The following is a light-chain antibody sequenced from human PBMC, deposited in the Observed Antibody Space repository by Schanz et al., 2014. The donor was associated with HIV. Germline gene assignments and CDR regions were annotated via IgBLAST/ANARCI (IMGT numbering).Light chain of an antibody. CDR2: SNN. J-gene: IGLJ3*02. CDR3: SSYTSSSTLV. CDR1: SSNIGSEP. Sequence: QSVVTQPPSTSGAPGQRVTISCSGGSSNIGSEPVNWYQQLPGTAPRLLIYSNNQRPSGVPDRFSGSKSGNTASLTISGLQAEDEADYYCSSYTSSSTLVFGGGTKLTVL. V-gene: IGLV1-44*01.